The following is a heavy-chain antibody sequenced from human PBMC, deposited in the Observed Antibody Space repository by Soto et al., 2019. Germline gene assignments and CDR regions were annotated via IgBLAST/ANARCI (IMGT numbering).Heavy chain of an antibody. D-gene: IGHD5-12*01. V-gene: IGHV1-69*01. Sequence: QVQLVQSGAEVKKPGSSVKVSCKASGGTFSSYAISWVRQAPGQGLEWMGGIIPIFGTANYAQKFQGRVTITADESTSTAYMELSSLRSEDTAVYYCARAGPVDIVATIEYYFDYWGQGTLVTVSS. J-gene: IGHJ4*02. CDR1: GGTFSSYA. CDR2: IIPIFGTA. CDR3: ARAGPVDIVATIEYYFDY.